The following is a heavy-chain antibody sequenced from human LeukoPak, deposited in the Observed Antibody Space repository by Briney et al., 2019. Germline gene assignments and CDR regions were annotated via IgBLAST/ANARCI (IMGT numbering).Heavy chain of an antibody. J-gene: IGHJ4*02. CDR1: GASISSRSYY. CDR2: ILYSGST. V-gene: IGHV4-39*01. Sequence: SSETLSLTCLVSGASISSRSYYGRWIRQPPGKGVGWIGSILYSGSTFYIPSLKSRVTISADVSNNEYSLKLRSVTAADTSVYYCARHLGSDIMKIVVVSSPFDSWGQGNLVTVSS. CDR3: ARHLGSDIMKIVVVSSPFDS. D-gene: IGHD3-22*01.